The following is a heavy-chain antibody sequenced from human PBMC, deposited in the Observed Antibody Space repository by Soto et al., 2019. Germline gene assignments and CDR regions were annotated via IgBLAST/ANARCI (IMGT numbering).Heavy chain of an antibody. CDR3: ARGRMVVAKTYGMDV. J-gene: IGHJ6*02. Sequence: GGSLRLSCAASGFTFSSYEMNWVRQAPGKGLEWVSYIGSSGSTIYYADSVKGRFTISRDNAKNSLYLQMNSLRAEDTAVYYCARGRMVVAKTYGMDVWGQGTTVTVSS. CDR2: IGSSGSTI. V-gene: IGHV3-48*03. D-gene: IGHD2-15*01. CDR1: GFTFSSYE.